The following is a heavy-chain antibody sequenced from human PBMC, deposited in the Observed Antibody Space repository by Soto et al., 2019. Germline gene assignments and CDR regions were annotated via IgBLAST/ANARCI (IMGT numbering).Heavy chain of an antibody. V-gene: IGHV3-30*18. CDR1: GFTFSSYG. J-gene: IGHJ4*02. CDR2: ISYAGSNK. Sequence: QVQLVESGGGVVQPGRSLRLSCAASGFTFSSYGMHWVRQAPGKGLEWVAVISYAGSNKYYADSVKGRFTISRDNSKNTQYLPMNSLRAKDTAVYYYAKDYYDSSGYFPYYFDFWGQGTLLTVSS. CDR3: AKDYYDSSGYFPYYFDF. D-gene: IGHD3-22*01.